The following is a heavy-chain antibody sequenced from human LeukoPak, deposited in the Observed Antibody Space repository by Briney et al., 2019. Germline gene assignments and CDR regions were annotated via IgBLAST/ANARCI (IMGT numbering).Heavy chain of an antibody. V-gene: IGHV3-7*03. CDR1: GFTFSSYV. J-gene: IGHJ4*02. CDR2: IKKDGSEK. D-gene: IGHD2/OR15-2a*01. CDR3: ARVSEYSAFTWSH. Sequence: GGSLRLSCAASGFTFSSYVMHWVRQAPGKGLEWVANIKKDGSEKYYADSVKGRFTISRDNGKNSVYLQMNSLRVEDTAVYYCARVSEYSAFTWSHWGQGTLVTVSS.